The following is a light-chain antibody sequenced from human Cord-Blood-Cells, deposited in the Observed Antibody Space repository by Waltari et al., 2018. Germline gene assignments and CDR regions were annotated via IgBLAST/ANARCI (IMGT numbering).Light chain of an antibody. CDR1: QSVSSY. CDR3: QQRSNWLT. Sequence: EIVLTQSPATLSLSPGERATLSCRASQSVSSYLAWYQQKPGQAHRLLIYDASNRATGIPARFSGSGSGTDFTLTIRRLEPEDFAVYYCQQRSNWLTFGGGTKVEIK. CDR2: DAS. J-gene: IGKJ4*01. V-gene: IGKV3-11*01.